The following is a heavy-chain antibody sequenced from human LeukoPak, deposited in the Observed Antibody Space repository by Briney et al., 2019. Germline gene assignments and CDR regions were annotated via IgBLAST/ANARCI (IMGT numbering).Heavy chain of an antibody. Sequence: GGSLRLSCAASGFTFSSYSMNWVRQAPGKGLEWLSFISSSSAYIYYADSVKGRFTISRDNARNSLYLQMNSLRAEDTAVYYCAPHTPLGVDVEDYWGQGTLVTVSS. CDR1: GFTFSSYS. J-gene: IGHJ4*02. D-gene: IGHD5-12*01. CDR3: APHTPLGVDVEDY. CDR2: ISSSSAYI. V-gene: IGHV3-21*01.